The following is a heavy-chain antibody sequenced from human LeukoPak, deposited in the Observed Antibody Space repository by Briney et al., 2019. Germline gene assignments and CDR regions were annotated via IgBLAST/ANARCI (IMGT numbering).Heavy chain of an antibody. Sequence: SETLSLTCTVSGASISSYHWSWIRQPPGKGLEWMGSIYYSGSTYYNPSLKSRVTVSVDTSKNQFSLKLTSVTAADTGVYYCARGVWIYSYWGQGTLVTVS. J-gene: IGHJ4*02. CDR1: GASISSYH. CDR3: ARGVWIYSY. V-gene: IGHV4-59*05. CDR2: IYYSGST. D-gene: IGHD5-12*01.